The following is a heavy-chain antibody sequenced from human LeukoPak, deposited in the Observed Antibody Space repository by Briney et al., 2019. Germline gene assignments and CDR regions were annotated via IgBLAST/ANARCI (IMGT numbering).Heavy chain of an antibody. CDR2: IYDSGST. CDR3: ARHGGGYSYDY. D-gene: IGHD5-18*01. J-gene: IGHJ4*02. V-gene: IGHV4-59*01. CDR1: GGSISSYY. Sequence: SETLPLTCTVSGGSISSYYWSWIRQPPGKGLELIGYIYDSGSTNYNPSLKSRVTISVDTSKNQFSLKLSSVTAADTAVYYCARHGGGYSYDYWGQGTLVTVSS.